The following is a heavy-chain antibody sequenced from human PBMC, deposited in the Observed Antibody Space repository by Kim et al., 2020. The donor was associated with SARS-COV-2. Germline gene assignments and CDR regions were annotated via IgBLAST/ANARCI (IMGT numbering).Heavy chain of an antibody. D-gene: IGHD3-16*01. J-gene: IGHJ4*02. CDR2: INPSGGST. CDR3: ARDFSVHLSFEVGY. CDR1: GYTLTTYY. Sequence: ASVKVSCKASGYTLTTYYIHWVRQAPGQGLEWMGIINPSGGSTNYAQTFQGRVTMTRDTSTSTVYMELSSRSYEDTAVYYCARDFSVHLSFEVGYWRQGTLLTVS. V-gene: IGHV1-46*01.